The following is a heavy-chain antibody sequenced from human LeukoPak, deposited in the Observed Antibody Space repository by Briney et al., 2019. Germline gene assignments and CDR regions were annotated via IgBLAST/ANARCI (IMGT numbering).Heavy chain of an antibody. V-gene: IGHV4-39*01. J-gene: IGHJ1*01. CDR3: AKRDSIGYYN. D-gene: IGHD3-22*01. Sequence: SSETLSLTCTVSGGSISTSNYFWTWIRQPPGKGLEWIGTLSYSGDTYYNPSLTSRVTISVDTSKNQFSLKLSSVTAADTAVYYCAKRDSIGYYNWGQGTLVTVSS. CDR1: GGSISTSNYF. CDR2: LSYSGDT.